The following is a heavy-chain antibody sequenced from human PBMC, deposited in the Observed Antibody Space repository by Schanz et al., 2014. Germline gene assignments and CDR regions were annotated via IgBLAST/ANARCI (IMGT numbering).Heavy chain of an antibody. CDR3: TADLWFGAVWGVW. CDR2: IKSKTDGGTR. CDR1: TFTFSSDW. J-gene: IGHJ4*02. Sequence: EVQLAESGGGLVQPGGSLRLSCAASTFTFSSDWMSWVRQAPGKGLQWVARIKSKTDGGTRDYAAPVKGRFTISTDDSKNTVYLQMNSLQTEDTAVYYCTADLWFGAVWGVWWGQGTLVTVSS. D-gene: IGHD3-10*01. V-gene: IGHV3-15*01.